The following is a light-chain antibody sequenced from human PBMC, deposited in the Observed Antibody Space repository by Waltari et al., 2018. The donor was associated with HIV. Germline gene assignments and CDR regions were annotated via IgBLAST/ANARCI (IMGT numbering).Light chain of an antibody. V-gene: IGKV1-12*01. Sequence: DIQMTQSPSSVSESVGDRVTITCRATQDVGTWLAWYQQRPGKAPYLLIYAASHLKSGVPSRFSGSGSGTDFTLTISSLQPEDFATYYCHQANTFPYTFGQGTKLEMK. CDR3: HQANTFPYT. CDR1: QDVGTW. J-gene: IGKJ2*01. CDR2: AAS.